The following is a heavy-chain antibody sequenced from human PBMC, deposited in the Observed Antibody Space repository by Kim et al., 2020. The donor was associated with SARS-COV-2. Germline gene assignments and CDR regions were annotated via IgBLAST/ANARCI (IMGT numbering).Heavy chain of an antibody. CDR1: GFTVSSNY. CDR2: IYSGGST. D-gene: IGHD2-2*03. J-gene: IGHJ4*02. V-gene: IGHV3-53*01. Sequence: GGSLRLSCAASGFTVSSNYMSWVRQAPGKGLEWVSVIYSGGSTYYADSVKGRFTISRDNSKNTLYLQMNSLRAEDTAVYYCARFLESSGYFDYWGQGTLVTVSS. CDR3: ARFLESSGYFDY.